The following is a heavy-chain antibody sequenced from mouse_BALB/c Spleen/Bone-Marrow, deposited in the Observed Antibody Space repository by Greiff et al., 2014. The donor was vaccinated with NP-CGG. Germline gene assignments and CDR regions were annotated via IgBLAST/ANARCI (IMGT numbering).Heavy chain of an antibody. D-gene: IGHD3-1*01. CDR1: GYTFSSYW. J-gene: IGHJ3*01. CDR2: ILPGSGNT. CDR3: ARWAFDAWFAY. V-gene: IGHV1-9*01. Sequence: VQLQQSGAELMKPGASVKVSCKATGYTFSSYWIEWVKQRPGHCLEWIGEILPGSGNTNYNEKFKGKATFTADTSSNTAYMQLSSLTSEDSAVDYCARWAFDAWFAYWGQGTLVTVSA.